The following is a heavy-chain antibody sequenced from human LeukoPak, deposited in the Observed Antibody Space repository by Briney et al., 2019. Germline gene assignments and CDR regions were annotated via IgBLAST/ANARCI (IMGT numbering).Heavy chain of an antibody. CDR1: GFTFSTYA. V-gene: IGHV3-30*02. J-gene: IGHJ6*03. CDR2: ILNDGTNK. CDR3: AKSWSAYYSYYMEV. Sequence: PGGSLRLSCVASGFTFSTYAMHWVRQAPGKGLEWVASILNDGTNKNHVDSVKGRFTISRDNSKNTLFLQMDSLRPEDTAIYYCAKSWSAYYSYYMEVWGKGTTVTVSS. D-gene: IGHD3-3*01.